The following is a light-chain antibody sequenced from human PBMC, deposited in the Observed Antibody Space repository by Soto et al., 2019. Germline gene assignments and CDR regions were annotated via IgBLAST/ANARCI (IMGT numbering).Light chain of an antibody. Sequence: EIVLTQSPGTLSLSPGERATLSCRASQSVSNNYLAWYQQKPGQAPRLLIYGASNRATGIPDRFSGSGSGTDFTLTISRLEPEDFAVYYCQQYGTSPSWTFGQGTKVEIK. CDR3: QQYGTSPSWT. J-gene: IGKJ1*01. CDR1: QSVSNNY. V-gene: IGKV3-20*01. CDR2: GAS.